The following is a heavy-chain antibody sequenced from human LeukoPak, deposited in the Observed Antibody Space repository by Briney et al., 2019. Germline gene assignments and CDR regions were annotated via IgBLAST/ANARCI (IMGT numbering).Heavy chain of an antibody. Sequence: PGGSLRLSCAASGFTFSSYGMNWVRQAPGKGLEWVSHISTSGSIIYYADSVEGRFTISRDNAKNSLYLQMNSPRDEDTAVYYCARKGIGNWGSDYWGQGTLVTVSS. CDR3: ARKGIGNWGSDY. CDR2: ISTSGSII. V-gene: IGHV3-48*02. J-gene: IGHJ4*02. CDR1: GFTFSSYG. D-gene: IGHD7-27*01.